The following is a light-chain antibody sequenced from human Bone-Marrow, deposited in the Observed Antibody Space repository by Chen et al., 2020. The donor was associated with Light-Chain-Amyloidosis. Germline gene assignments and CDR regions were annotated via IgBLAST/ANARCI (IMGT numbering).Light chain of an antibody. J-gene: IGLJ2*01. Sequence: SYDLTQLPSVSVSPGQTARITCSGDDLPTKYAYWHKQKPCQAPVLVIHRDTGRPSDISERFSGSRSGTTATLTISGVQAEDEADYHCQSADSSGTYEVIFGGGTKLTVL. V-gene: IGLV3-25*03. CDR2: RDT. CDR1: DLPTKY. CDR3: QSADSSGTYEVI.